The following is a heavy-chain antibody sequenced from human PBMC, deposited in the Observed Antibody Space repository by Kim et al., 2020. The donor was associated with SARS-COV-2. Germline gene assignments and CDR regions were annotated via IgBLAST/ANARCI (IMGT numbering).Heavy chain of an antibody. CDR3: ARADLVGATKALLYDY. V-gene: IGHV1-69*13. D-gene: IGHD1-26*01. J-gene: IGHJ4*02. Sequence: SMKVSCKASGGTFSSYAISWVRQAPGQGLEWMGGIIPIFGTANYAQKFQGRVTITADESTSTAYMELSSLRSEDTAVYYCARADLVGATKALLYDYWGQGTLVTVSS. CDR2: IIPIFGTA. CDR1: GGTFSSYA.